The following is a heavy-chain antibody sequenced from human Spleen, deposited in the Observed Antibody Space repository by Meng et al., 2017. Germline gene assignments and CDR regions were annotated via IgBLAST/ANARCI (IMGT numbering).Heavy chain of an antibody. CDR3: VRSSGWVRTGFDP. Sequence: QPQLQESGPGMVKLSAALSLTCSVSGGSISTSGYYWGWIRQPPGKGLEWVGSIGHSGITYYTPSLKSRVTVSIDTSKSQFSLKLTSVTAADTAVYYCVRSSGWVRTGFDPWGQGTLVTVSS. CDR2: IGHSGIT. D-gene: IGHD6-19*01. CDR1: GGSISTSGYY. V-gene: IGHV4-39*01. J-gene: IGHJ5*02.